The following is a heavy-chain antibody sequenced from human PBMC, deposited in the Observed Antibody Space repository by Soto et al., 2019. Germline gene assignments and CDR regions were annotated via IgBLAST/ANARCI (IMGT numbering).Heavy chain of an antibody. CDR3: AREDDYGYRYINYGLDV. Sequence: TGGSLRLSCAASGFTFNIYALHWVRQAPGKGLEWVAVISFDGSKKYYSDSVKGRFTISSDNLKNTLYLQMNNLRVEDAALYFCAREDDYGYRYINYGLDVWGQGTTVTVSS. V-gene: IGHV3-30-3*01. D-gene: IGHD4-17*01. J-gene: IGHJ6*02. CDR2: ISFDGSKK. CDR1: GFTFNIYA.